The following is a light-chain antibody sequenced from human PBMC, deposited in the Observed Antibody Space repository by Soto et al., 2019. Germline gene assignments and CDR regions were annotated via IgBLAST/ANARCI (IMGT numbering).Light chain of an antibody. CDR3: QQRFSWRS. Sequence: IVLAQSPATLSLSPGERATLSCRASQDVGHYLAWYQQRPGQAPRLLIYDASNRATGIPARFSGGGSGTDCTLTISSLEPEDFAVYYCQQRFSWRSFGPGTRVDIK. CDR1: QDVGHY. CDR2: DAS. V-gene: IGKV3D-11*01. J-gene: IGKJ3*01.